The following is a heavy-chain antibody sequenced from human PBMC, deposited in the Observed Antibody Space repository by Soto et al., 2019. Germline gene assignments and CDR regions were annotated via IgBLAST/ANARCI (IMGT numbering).Heavy chain of an antibody. V-gene: IGHV3-21*01. D-gene: IGHD3-22*01. J-gene: IGHJ6*02. Sequence: GGSLRLSCAASGFTFSSYSMNWVRQAPGKGLEWVSSISSSSYIYYADSVKGRFTISRDNAKNSLYLQMNSLRAEDTAVYYCARVVGEYYYDSSGPGHYGMDVWGQGTTVTVSS. CDR2: ISSSSYI. CDR3: ARVVGEYYYDSSGPGHYGMDV. CDR1: GFTFSSYS.